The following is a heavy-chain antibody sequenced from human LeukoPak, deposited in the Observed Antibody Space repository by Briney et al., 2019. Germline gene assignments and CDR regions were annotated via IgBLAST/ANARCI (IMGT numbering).Heavy chain of an antibody. J-gene: IGHJ4*02. D-gene: IGHD3-22*01. CDR3: ARVNYDSSGYNFDY. CDR2: IYYSGST. Sequence: KTSETLSLTCTVSGGSISSDYWSWIRQPPGKGLEWIGYIYYSGSTNYNPSLKSRVTISVDTSRNQFSLKLSSVTAADTAVYYCARVNYDSSGYNFDYGGQGTLVTVSS. V-gene: IGHV4-59*01. CDR1: GGSISSDY.